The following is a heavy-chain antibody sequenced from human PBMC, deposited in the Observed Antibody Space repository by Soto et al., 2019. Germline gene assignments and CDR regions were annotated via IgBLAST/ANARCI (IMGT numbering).Heavy chain of an antibody. CDR1: GFTFSSYA. D-gene: IGHD3-22*01. V-gene: IGHV3-30-3*01. Sequence: QVQLVESGGGVVQPGRSLRLSCAASGFTFSSYAMHWVRQAPGKGLEWVAVISYDGSNKYYADSVKGRFTISRDNSKNTLYLQMNSLRAEDTAVYYCARERYYDSSGYYYHWGQGTLVTVSS. CDR2: ISYDGSNK. J-gene: IGHJ5*02. CDR3: ARERYYDSSGYYYH.